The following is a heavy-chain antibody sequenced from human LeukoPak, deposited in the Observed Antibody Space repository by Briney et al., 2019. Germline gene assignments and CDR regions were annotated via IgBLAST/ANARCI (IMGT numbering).Heavy chain of an antibody. CDR2: IIPIFGTA. CDR3: AREVGATVTTFDY. J-gene: IGHJ4*02. D-gene: IGHD4-17*01. Sequence: ASVNVSCKASGGTFSSYAISWVRQAPGQGLEWMGGIIPIFGTANYAQKFQGRVTITADESTSTAYMELSSLRSEDTAVYYCAREVGATVTTFDYWGQGTLVTVSS. CDR1: GGTFSSYA. V-gene: IGHV1-69*13.